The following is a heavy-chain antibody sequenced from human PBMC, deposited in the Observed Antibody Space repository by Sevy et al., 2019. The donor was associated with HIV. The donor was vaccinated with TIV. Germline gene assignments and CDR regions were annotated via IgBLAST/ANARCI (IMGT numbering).Heavy chain of an antibody. V-gene: IGHV3-30*18. CDR3: AKGSKATDSAFDL. D-gene: IGHD1-26*01. Sequence: GESLKISCAASGFTFSNYGMHWVRQAPGKGLEWVAVVSYDGSTKYYADFVKGRFTISRDNSKNTVYLQMNTLRTEDTAVFYCAKGSKATDSAFDLWGHGTMVTVSS. J-gene: IGHJ3*01. CDR2: VSYDGSTK. CDR1: GFTFSNYG.